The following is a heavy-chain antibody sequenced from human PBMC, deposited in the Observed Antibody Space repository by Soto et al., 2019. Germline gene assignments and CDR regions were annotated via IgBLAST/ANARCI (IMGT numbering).Heavy chain of an antibody. CDR2: ISGTGRST. CDR3: AKNMLSGAAADAFDV. Sequence: EVQLLESGGGLVQPGGSLRLSCAASGLTFSSYAMSWVRQAPGEGLQWVSLISGTGRSTNYADSVKGRFTISRDNSRSTVYLQLNSLRAEDTAVYFCAKNMLSGAAADAFDVWGQGTMVTVSS. V-gene: IGHV3-23*01. D-gene: IGHD3-16*01. CDR1: GLTFSSYA. J-gene: IGHJ3*01.